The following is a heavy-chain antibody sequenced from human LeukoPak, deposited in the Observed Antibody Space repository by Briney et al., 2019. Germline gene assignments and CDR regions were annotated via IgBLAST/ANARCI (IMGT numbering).Heavy chain of an antibody. J-gene: IGHJ4*02. CDR2: ISGSGGST. CDR3: AKDLDDFWSGYWGAFDY. Sequence: GGSLRLSCAASGFTFSSYAMSWVRQAPGKGLEWVSAISGSGGSTYYADSVKGRFTISRDNSKNTLYLQMNSLRAEDTAVYYCAKDLDDFWSGYWGAFDYWGQGTLVTVSS. CDR1: GFTFSSYA. V-gene: IGHV3-23*01. D-gene: IGHD3-3*01.